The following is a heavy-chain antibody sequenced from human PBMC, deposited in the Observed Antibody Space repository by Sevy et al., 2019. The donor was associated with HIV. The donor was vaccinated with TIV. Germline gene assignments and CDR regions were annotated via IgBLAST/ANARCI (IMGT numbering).Heavy chain of an antibody. CDR1: GFTFSTYA. Sequence: GGSLRLSCEASGFTFSTYAMSWVRQAPGDGLQWVSGISSSGGNTYYAESVKGRFTISRDNSKNTLYLQMNSLRAEDTAIYYCAKDLPHTTTVTIDWGQGTLVTVSS. CDR2: ISSSGGNT. CDR3: AKDLPHTTTVTID. J-gene: IGHJ4*02. D-gene: IGHD4-17*01. V-gene: IGHV3-23*01.